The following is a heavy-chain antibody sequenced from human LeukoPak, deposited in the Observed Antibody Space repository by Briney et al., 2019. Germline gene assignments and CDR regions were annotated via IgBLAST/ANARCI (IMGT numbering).Heavy chain of an antibody. CDR2: LSGSGGST. Sequence: GGSLRLSCAASGFTFSSYAMSWVRQAPGKGLKWVSALSGSGGSTSYADSVKGRFTISRDNSKNTLYLQMNSLRAEDTAVYDCAKDHIQRYFDWSPEYYFDYWGQGTLVTVSS. CDR3: AKDHIQRYFDWSPEYYFDY. CDR1: GFTFSSYA. V-gene: IGHV3-23*01. D-gene: IGHD3-9*01. J-gene: IGHJ4*02.